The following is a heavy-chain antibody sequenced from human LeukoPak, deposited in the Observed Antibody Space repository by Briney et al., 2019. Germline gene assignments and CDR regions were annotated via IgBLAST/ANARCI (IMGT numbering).Heavy chain of an antibody. D-gene: IGHD6-19*01. CDR1: GLTFGSYS. CDR3: ARDRDSSGLFDY. V-gene: IGHV3-21*01. CDR2: ISSSSSYI. J-gene: IGHJ4*02. Sequence: PGGSLRLSCAASGLTFGSYSMSWVRQAPGKGLEWVSSISSSSSYIYYADSVKGRFTISRDNAKNSLYLQMNSLRAEDTAVYYCARDRDSSGLFDYWGQGTLVTVSS.